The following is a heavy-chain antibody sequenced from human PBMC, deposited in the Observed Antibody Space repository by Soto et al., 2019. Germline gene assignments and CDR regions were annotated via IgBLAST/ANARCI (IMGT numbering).Heavy chain of an antibody. CDR2: IYNSGIT. D-gene: IGHD3-3*01. Sequence: SETLSLTCTVSGGSISSGDYSWSWVRQSPGKGLEWIGYIYNSGITYYNPSLKSRVTISVDTSKNQFSLRLSSVTAADTAVYYCAKAQVTIFGVVHFDYWGQGTLVTVSS. J-gene: IGHJ4*02. CDR1: GGSISSGDYS. CDR3: AKAQVTIFGVVHFDY. V-gene: IGHV4-30-4*01.